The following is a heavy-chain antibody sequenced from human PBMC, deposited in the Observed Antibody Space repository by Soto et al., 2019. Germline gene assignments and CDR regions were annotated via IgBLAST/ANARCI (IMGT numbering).Heavy chain of an antibody. Sequence: ASVKVSCKASGGIFRTYAYSWVRQAPGQGLEWMGGIIPMFGTPNYAEKFQGRVTITADESTSTVYMEVSSLRSEDSAVYYCARPPRPRNYYHGMDVWGQGTTVTVSS. CDR3: ARPPRPRNYYHGMDV. CDR2: IIPMFGTP. V-gene: IGHV1-69*13. J-gene: IGHJ6*02. CDR1: GGIFRTYA.